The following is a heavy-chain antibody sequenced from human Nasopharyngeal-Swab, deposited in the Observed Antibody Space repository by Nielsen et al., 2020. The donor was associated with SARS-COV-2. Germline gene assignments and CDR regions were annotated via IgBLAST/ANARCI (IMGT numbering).Heavy chain of an antibody. J-gene: IGHJ5*02. D-gene: IGHD1-26*01. CDR2: ISSSSSYI. V-gene: IGHV3-21*01. CDR3: ARRISGGYDP. Sequence: VRQAPGKGLEWVSSISSSSSYIYYADSVKGRFTISRDNAKNSLYLQMNSLRAEDTAVYYCARRISGGYDPWGQGTLVTVSS.